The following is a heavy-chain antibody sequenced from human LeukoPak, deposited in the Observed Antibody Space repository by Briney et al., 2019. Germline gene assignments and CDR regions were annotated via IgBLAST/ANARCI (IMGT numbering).Heavy chain of an antibody. D-gene: IGHD3-22*01. CDR3: AREGRYYYDSSGYYFD. J-gene: IGHJ4*02. Sequence: SETLSLTCTVSGHSISSGYYWGWIRQPPGMGLEWIGSILHSGSTYYNPSLKSRVTMSVDTSKNQFSLKLSSVTAADTAVYYCAREGRYYYDSSGYYFDWGQGTLVTVSS. V-gene: IGHV4-38-2*02. CDR2: ILHSGST. CDR1: GHSISSGYY.